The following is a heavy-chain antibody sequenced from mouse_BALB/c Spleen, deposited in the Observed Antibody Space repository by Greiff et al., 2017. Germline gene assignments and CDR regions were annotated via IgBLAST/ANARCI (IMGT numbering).Heavy chain of an antibody. Sequence: EVQLQQSGPGLVKPSQSLSLTCTVTGYSITSDYAWNWIRQFPGNKLEWMGYISYSGSTSYNPSLKSRISITRDTSKNQFFLQLNSVTTEDTATYYCARRGSSSAYWGQGTLVTVSA. CDR2: ISYSGST. D-gene: IGHD1-1*01. CDR3: ARRGSSSAY. J-gene: IGHJ3*01. V-gene: IGHV3-2*02. CDR1: GYSITSDYA.